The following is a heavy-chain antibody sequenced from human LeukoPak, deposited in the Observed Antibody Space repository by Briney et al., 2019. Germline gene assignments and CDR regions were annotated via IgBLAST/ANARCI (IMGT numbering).Heavy chain of an antibody. Sequence: QPGGSLRLSCAASGFTFSSYGMHWVRQAPGKGLEWVAVISYDGSNKYYADSVKGRFTISRDNSKNTLYLQMNGLRAEDTAVYYCAKSYMVRGIGVDYWGQGTLVTVSS. V-gene: IGHV3-30*18. CDR2: ISYDGSNK. CDR3: AKSYMVRGIGVDY. D-gene: IGHD3-10*01. J-gene: IGHJ4*02. CDR1: GFTFSSYG.